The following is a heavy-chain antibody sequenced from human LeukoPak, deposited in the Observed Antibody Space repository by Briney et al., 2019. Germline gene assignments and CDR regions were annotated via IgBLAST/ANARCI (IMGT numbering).Heavy chain of an antibody. V-gene: IGHV4-59*12. CDR1: GGSLTGNY. J-gene: IGHJ5*02. CDR2: VYYTGRT. D-gene: IGHD5-24*01. Sequence: PPETLSLTCTVSGGSLTGNYRSWIRQPPGTGLEWIAYVYYTGRTLYNPSLESRVTISVDTSKTQISLKLTSVTAADTAVYYCARDQDGYNHWGQGTLVTVSS. CDR3: ARDQDGYNH.